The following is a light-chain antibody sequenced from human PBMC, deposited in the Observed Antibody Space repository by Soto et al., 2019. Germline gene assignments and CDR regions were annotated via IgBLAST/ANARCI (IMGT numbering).Light chain of an antibody. CDR2: DNS. V-gene: IGLV1-40*01. Sequence: QSVLTQPPSVSGAPGQRVTISCTGSSSNIGAGYDVHWYQQLPGTAPKLLIYDNSNRPSGVPDRFSGSKSGISASLAITGLQAEDEADYYCQSYDTSIYVFGTGTKV. CDR3: QSYDTSIYV. J-gene: IGLJ1*01. CDR1: SSNIGAGYD.